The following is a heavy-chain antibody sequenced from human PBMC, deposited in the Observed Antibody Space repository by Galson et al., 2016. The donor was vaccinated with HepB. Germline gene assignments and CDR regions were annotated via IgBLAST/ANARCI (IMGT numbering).Heavy chain of an antibody. Sequence: SVKVSCKASGYTFTTNGISWVRQAPGQGLEWVAWISAHNGDTNSAQKFQGRVTLTTDTSTRTAYMELRSRTSDDTAVYYCARDRDRSVDDWGQGTLVTVSS. CDR1: GYTFTTNG. D-gene: IGHD5/OR15-5a*01. V-gene: IGHV1-18*04. CDR3: ARDRDRSVDD. CDR2: ISAHNGDT. J-gene: IGHJ4*02.